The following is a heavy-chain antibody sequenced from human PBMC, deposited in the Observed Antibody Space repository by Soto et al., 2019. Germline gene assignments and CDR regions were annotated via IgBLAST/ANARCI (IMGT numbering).Heavy chain of an antibody. CDR2: IYPSGMP. CDR3: ARERGGYGLFDS. Sequence: LSLTCTVSGGSISNAAYSWSWIRQPPGKGLEWIGYIYPSGMPFYNPSLRSRVTISIDRSNDQFFLNLKSVTAADTAVYYCARERGGYGLFDSWGQGTLVTVSS. CDR1: GGSISNAAYS. D-gene: IGHD5-18*01. V-gene: IGHV4-30-2*01. J-gene: IGHJ4*02.